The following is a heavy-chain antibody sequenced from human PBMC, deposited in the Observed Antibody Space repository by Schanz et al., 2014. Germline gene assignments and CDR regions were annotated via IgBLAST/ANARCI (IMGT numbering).Heavy chain of an antibody. CDR3: VRDTDYHFDY. Sequence: QVQLVESGGGVVQPGRSLRLSCAGYGFTFSSYAMHWVRQAPGKGLEWVAVISYDGSNKYYADSVKGRFTISRDNAKNALYLQMNSLRAEDTAVYYCVRDTDYHFDYWGQGTLVTVSS. V-gene: IGHV3-30*04. CDR2: ISYDGSNK. D-gene: IGHD4-17*01. CDR1: GFTFSSYA. J-gene: IGHJ4*02.